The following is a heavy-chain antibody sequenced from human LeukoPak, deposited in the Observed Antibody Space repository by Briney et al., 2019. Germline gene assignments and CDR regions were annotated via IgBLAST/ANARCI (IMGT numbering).Heavy chain of an antibody. CDR1: GVSISSSNNF. J-gene: IGHJ4*02. CDR3: ARHEEEDGYNEKTFGY. Sequence: KPSETLSLTCTVSGVSISSSNNFWGWIRQPPGKGLEWIGSVHYSGTTYYIPSLKSRVTISVDTSKNQFSLKLSSVTAADTAVYYCARHEEEDGYNEKTFGYWGQGTLVTVSS. CDR2: VHYSGTT. D-gene: IGHD5-24*01. V-gene: IGHV4-39*01.